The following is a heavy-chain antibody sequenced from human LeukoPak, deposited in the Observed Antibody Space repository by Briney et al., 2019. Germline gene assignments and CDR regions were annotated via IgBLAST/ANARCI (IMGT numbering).Heavy chain of an antibody. CDR3: ARGRSSSWYGYDY. CDR1: GYTFTNYY. V-gene: IGHV1-8*02. D-gene: IGHD6-13*01. J-gene: IGHJ4*02. CDR2: MNPNSGNT. Sequence: GASVKVSCKASGYTFTNYYMHWVRQATGQGLEWMGWMNPNSGNTGYAQKFQGRVTMTRNTSISTAYMELSSLRSEDTAVYYCARGRSSSWYGYDYWGQGTLVTVSS.